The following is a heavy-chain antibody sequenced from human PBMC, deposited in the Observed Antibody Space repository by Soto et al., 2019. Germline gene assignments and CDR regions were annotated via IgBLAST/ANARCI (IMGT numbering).Heavy chain of an antibody. D-gene: IGHD5-12*01. Sequence: QVQLQESGPGLVKPSQTLSLTCTVSGGSISSVGYSWSWIRQHPGKGLEWIGYIYNSGSTHYNPSLKSRITRSVDTSKSQFSLKLSSVTVADTDVDFCARETVGTIDRWGQGTLVTVSS. CDR3: ARETVGTIDR. CDR1: GGSISSVGYS. V-gene: IGHV4-31*03. J-gene: IGHJ5*02. CDR2: IYNSGST.